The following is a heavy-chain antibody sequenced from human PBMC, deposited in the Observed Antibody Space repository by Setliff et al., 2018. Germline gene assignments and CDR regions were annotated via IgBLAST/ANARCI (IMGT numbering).Heavy chain of an antibody. CDR3: ARQTADTFHYYYMDV. J-gene: IGHJ6*03. CDR2: VHYSGDT. V-gene: IGHV4-39*01. Sequence: SETLSLTCTVSGASIISDSYYWGWIRQPPGKGLEWIGTVHYSGDTYYNPSLESRITISVDTSKNQFPLSLSSVTAADTAVYYCARQTADTFHYYYMDVWGKGTTVTVSS. CDR1: GASIISDSYY. D-gene: IGHD6-19*01.